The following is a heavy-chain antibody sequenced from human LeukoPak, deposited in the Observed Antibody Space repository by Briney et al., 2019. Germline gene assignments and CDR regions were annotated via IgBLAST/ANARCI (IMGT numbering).Heavy chain of an antibody. CDR3: APLEDGSGSYTCY. Sequence: GGSLRLSWAASRFTFSSYAISWVRQAAGKGLEWVSAISAIGGSTYYADSVKGRFTISRDNSKTTLYLQMNSLRAEDTAVYYCAPLEDGSGSYTCYWGQGTLVTVSS. CDR2: ISAIGGST. V-gene: IGHV3-23*01. J-gene: IGHJ4*02. D-gene: IGHD3-10*01. CDR1: RFTFSSYA.